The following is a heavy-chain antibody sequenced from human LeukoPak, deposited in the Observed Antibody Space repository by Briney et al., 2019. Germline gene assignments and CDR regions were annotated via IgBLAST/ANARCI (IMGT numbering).Heavy chain of an antibody. CDR2: IKQDGSEK. D-gene: IGHD4-23*01. CDR1: GFTFSSYW. Sequence: GGSLRLSCAASGFTFSSYWMSWVRQAPGKGLEWVANIKQDGSEKYYVDSVKGRFTISRDNAKNSRYLQMISLRVEDTAVYYCARDIYGGNEGFGYWGQGTLVTVSS. CDR3: ARDIYGGNEGFGY. J-gene: IGHJ4*02. V-gene: IGHV3-7*01.